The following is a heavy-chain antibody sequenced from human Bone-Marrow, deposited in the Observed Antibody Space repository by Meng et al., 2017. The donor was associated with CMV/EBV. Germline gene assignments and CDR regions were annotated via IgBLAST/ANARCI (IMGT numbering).Heavy chain of an antibody. CDR2: IYYSGST. V-gene: IGHV4-39*07. J-gene: IGHJ5*02. CDR1: GGSISSSSYC. CDR3: ARGGWFDP. Sequence: QPHLQESGPGLVKPSETLSLTCTVSGGSISSSSYCWGWIRQHPGKGLEWIGSIYYSGSTYYNPSLKSRVTISVDTSKNQFSLKLSSVTAADTAVYYCARGGWFDPWGQGTLVTVSS.